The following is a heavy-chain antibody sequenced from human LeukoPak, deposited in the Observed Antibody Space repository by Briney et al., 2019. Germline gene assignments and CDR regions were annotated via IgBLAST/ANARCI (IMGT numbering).Heavy chain of an antibody. D-gene: IGHD1-26*01. CDR1: GFTFSSYS. CDR2: ISSSSSYI. CDR3: ARDPSFESGSYGNWFDP. V-gene: IGHV3-21*04. J-gene: IGHJ5*02. Sequence: SGGSLRLSCAASGFTFSSYSMNWVRQAPGKGLEWVSSISSSSSYIYYADSVKGRFTISRDNAKNSLYLQMNSLRAEDTAVYYCARDPSFESGSYGNWFDPWGQGTLVTVSS.